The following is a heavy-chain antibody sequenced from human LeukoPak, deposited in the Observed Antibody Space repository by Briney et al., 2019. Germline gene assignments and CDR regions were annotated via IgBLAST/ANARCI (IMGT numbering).Heavy chain of an antibody. CDR1: GGSISSGDYY. D-gene: IGHD3-22*01. Sequence: SSQTLSLTCTVSGGSISSGDYYWSWIRQPPGKGLEWIGYTYYSGSTYYNPSLKSRVTMSVDTSKNQFSLKLSSVTAADTAVYYCARVGTMIVVVVTPDAFDIWGQGTTVTVSS. CDR2: TYYSGST. V-gene: IGHV4-30-4*01. CDR3: ARVGTMIVVVVTPDAFDI. J-gene: IGHJ3*02.